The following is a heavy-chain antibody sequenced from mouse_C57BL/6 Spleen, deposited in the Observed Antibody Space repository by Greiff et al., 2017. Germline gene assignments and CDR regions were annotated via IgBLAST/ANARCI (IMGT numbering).Heavy chain of an antibody. CDR1: GYTFTSYT. CDR2: INPSSGYT. J-gene: IGHJ2*01. V-gene: IGHV1-4*01. Sequence: QVQLQQSGAELARPGASVKMSCKASGYTFTSYTMHWVKQRPGQGLEWIGYINPSSGYTKYNQKFKDKATLTADKSSSTAYMQLSSLTSEDSAVYYCARGDDGYYVGYWGQGTTRTVSS. D-gene: IGHD2-3*01. CDR3: ARGDDGYYVGY.